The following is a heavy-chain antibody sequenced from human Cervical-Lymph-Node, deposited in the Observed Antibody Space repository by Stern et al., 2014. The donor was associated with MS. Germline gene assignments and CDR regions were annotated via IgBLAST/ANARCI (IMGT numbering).Heavy chain of an antibody. CDR3: ARAARSKMSRFRGGQTYGMDV. D-gene: IGHD3-3*01. J-gene: IGHJ6*02. Sequence: QVPLVESGGGVAQPGRSLRLSCAASGFTLSSSAVHWVRLAPGKGLEWVAVISFDGSQKHYADSVKGRCTISRDNSENTLYLQMNSLRVDDTAVYYCARAARSKMSRFRGGQTYGMDVWGQGTTVTVS. CDR2: ISFDGSQK. CDR1: GFTLSSSA. V-gene: IGHV3-30*04.